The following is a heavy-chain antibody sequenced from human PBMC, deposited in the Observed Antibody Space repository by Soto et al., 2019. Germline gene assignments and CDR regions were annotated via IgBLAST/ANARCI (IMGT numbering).Heavy chain of an antibody. CDR2: ISGSGDST. J-gene: IGHJ4*02. CDR1: GFTFNSYA. V-gene: IGHV3-23*01. CDR3: AKAELNPYLFPTLYYFDY. D-gene: IGHD1-26*01. Sequence: GSLRLSCAASGFTFNSYAIIFFRHSAFKWLEWVSAISGSGDSTYYADSVKGRFTISRDNSKNTLYLQMNSLRAEDTAVYYGAKAELNPYLFPTLYYFDYWSQGPLVTSPQ.